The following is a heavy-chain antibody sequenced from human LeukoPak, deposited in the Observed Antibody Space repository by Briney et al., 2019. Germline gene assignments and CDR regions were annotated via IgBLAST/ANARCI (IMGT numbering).Heavy chain of an antibody. CDR2: INHSGSA. V-gene: IGHV4-34*01. CDR1: GFTFSDYY. D-gene: IGHD5-18*01. J-gene: IGHJ4*02. CDR3: VRRGYSYRY. Sequence: GSLRLSCAASGFTFSDYYMSWIRQPPGKGLEWIGEINHSGSANYNPSLKSRVTISVDTSKNQFSLKLSSVTAADTAVYYCVRRGYSYRYWGQGTLVTVSS.